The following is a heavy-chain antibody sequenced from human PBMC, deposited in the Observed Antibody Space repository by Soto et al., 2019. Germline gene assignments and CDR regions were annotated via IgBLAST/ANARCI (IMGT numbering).Heavy chain of an antibody. D-gene: IGHD3-10*01. CDR2: IYYSGST. CDR3: ARRGYGGYFDY. CDR1: GGSISSSSYY. J-gene: IGHJ4*02. V-gene: IGHV4-39*01. Sequence: SETLSLTCTVSGGSISSSSYYWGWIRQPPGKGLEWIGSIYYSGSTYYNPSLKSRVTISVDTSKNQFSLKLSSVTAADTAVYYCARRGYGGYFDYWGQGTLVTVSS.